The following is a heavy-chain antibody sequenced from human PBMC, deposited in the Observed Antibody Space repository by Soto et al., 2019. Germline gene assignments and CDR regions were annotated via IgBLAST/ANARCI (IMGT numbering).Heavy chain of an antibody. CDR2: IYPGDSDT. Sequence: GESLKISCKGSGYSFTSYWIGWVRQMPGKGLEWMGIIYPGDSDTRYSPSSQGQVTISADKSISTAYLQWSSLKASDTAIYYCARIRVAARPSAFDIWGQGTMVTVSS. V-gene: IGHV5-51*01. CDR1: GYSFTSYW. D-gene: IGHD6-6*01. J-gene: IGHJ3*02. CDR3: ARIRVAARPSAFDI.